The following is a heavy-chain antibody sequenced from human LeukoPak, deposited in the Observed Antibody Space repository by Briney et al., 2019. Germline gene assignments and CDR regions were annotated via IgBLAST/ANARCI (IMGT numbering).Heavy chain of an antibody. D-gene: IGHD5-18*01. CDR1: GGSFSGYY. CDR3: ARGKAHRGCSYEIYCYGMDV. CDR2: INHSGST. V-gene: IGHV4-34*01. Sequence: SETLSLTCAAYGGSFSGYYWSWIRQPPGKGLEWIGEINHSGSTNYSPSLKSRVTISIDTQFSLKLSSVTAADTAVYYCARGKAHRGCSYEIYCYGMDVWGQGTTVTVSS. J-gene: IGHJ6*02.